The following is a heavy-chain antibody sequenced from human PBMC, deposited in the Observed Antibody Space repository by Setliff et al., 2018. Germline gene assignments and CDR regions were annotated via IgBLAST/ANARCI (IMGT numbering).Heavy chain of an antibody. CDR2: ISPYNSNT. CDR1: GYTFATYG. D-gene: IGHD2-2*01. J-gene: IGHJ3*02. Sequence: EASVKVSCKASGYTFATYGISWVRQAPGQGLEWMGWISPYNSNTNYAQNFQGRVTMTTDTSTSTAYMELRSLRSDDTAVYYCARVLFHCSSTSCYLDAFDIWGQGTMVTVSS. V-gene: IGHV1-18*01. CDR3: ARVLFHCSSTSCYLDAFDI.